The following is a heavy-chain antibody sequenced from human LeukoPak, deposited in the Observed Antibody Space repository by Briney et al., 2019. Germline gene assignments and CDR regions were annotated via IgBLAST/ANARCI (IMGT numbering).Heavy chain of an antibody. CDR2: IRYDGSNK. D-gene: IGHD6-19*01. V-gene: IGHV3-30*02. J-gene: IGHJ2*01. CDR3: AKDGIAVAGRGWYFDL. CDR1: GFTFSSYG. Sequence: GGSLRLSCAASGFTFSSYGMHWVRQAPGKGLEWVAFIRYDGSNKYYADSVKGRFTISRDNSKNTLYLQMNSLRAEDTAVYYCAKDGIAVAGRGWYFDLWGRGTLVTVSS.